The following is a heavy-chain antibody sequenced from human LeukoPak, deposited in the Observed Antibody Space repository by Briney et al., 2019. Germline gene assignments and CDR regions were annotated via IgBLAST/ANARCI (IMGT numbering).Heavy chain of an antibody. CDR2: IYYSGST. Sequence: PSETLSLTCTVSGGSISSYYWSWIRQPPGKGLEWIGYIYYSGSTNYNPSLKSRVTISVDTSKNQFSLKLSSVTAADTAVYYCARENYCSGGSCSNWFDPWGQGTLVTVSS. V-gene: IGHV4-59*01. J-gene: IGHJ5*02. CDR3: ARENYCSGGSCSNWFDP. CDR1: GGSISSYY. D-gene: IGHD2-15*01.